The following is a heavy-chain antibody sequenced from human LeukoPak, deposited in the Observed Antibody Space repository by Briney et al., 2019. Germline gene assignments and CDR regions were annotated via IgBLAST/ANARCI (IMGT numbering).Heavy chain of an antibody. CDR2: ISSSGSTI. V-gene: IGHV3-48*03. CDR3: AELGITMIGGV. CDR1: GFTFSSYE. Sequence: GGSLRLSCAASGFTFSSYEMNWVRQAPGKGLEWVSYISSSGSTICYADTVKGRFTISRDNAKNSLYLQMNSLRAEDTAVYYCAELGITMIGGVWGKGTTVTISS. J-gene: IGHJ6*04. D-gene: IGHD3-10*02.